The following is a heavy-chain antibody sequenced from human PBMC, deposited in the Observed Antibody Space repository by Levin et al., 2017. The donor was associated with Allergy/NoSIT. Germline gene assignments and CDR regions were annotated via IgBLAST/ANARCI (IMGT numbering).Heavy chain of an antibody. CDR1: GFTFSSYS. Sequence: SCAASGFTFSSYSMSWVRQAPGKGLEWFAYISSSSSSIYYADSVTGRFTISRDNAKNSLYLQMNSLRDEDTAVYYCARALGTTVTTASGYWGQGTLVTVSS. V-gene: IGHV3-48*02. CDR3: ARALGTTVTTASGY. D-gene: IGHD4-17*01. CDR2: ISSSSSSI. J-gene: IGHJ4*02.